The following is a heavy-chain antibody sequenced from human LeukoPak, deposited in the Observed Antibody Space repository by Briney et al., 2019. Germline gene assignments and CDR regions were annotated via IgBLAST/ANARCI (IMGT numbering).Heavy chain of an antibody. CDR2: ISGSGGST. V-gene: IGHV3-23*01. D-gene: IGHD3-10*01. J-gene: IGHJ4*02. CDR3: AKGGSGLRYYFDY. CDR1: GFTFSSYA. Sequence: PGGSLRLSCAVSGFTFSSYAMSWVRQAPGKGLEWVSAISGSGGSTYCADSVKGRFTISRDNSKNTLYLQMNSLRAEDTAVYYCAKGGSGLRYYFDYWGQGTLVTVSA.